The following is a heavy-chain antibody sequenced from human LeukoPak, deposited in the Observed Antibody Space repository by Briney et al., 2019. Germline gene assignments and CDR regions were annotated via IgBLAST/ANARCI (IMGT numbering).Heavy chain of an antibody. J-gene: IGHJ4*02. Sequence: PGGSLRLSCAASGFTVSGNFMSWVRQAPGKGLEWVSVIYSGGGSTYYADSVKGRFTISRDNSKNTLYLQMNSLRAEDTAVYYCARGFWYFDYWGQGTLVTVSS. D-gene: IGHD3-10*01. CDR1: GFTVSGNF. CDR3: ARGFWYFDY. CDR2: IYSGGGST. V-gene: IGHV3-66*01.